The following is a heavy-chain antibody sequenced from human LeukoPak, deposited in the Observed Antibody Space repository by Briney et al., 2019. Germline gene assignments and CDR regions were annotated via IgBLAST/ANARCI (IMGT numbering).Heavy chain of an antibody. Sequence: GGSLRLSCAASGFTFSSYSMDWVRQAPGKGLEWVSFIDSSSRYIYQADSVKGRFTISRDNAKSSVFLQMNSLRAEDTAVYYCARVGGHCTSTSCPPPDYWGQGTLVTVSS. V-gene: IGHV3-21*01. CDR1: GFTFSSYS. J-gene: IGHJ4*02. CDR3: ARVGGHCTSTSCPPPDY. D-gene: IGHD2-2*01. CDR2: IDSSSRYI.